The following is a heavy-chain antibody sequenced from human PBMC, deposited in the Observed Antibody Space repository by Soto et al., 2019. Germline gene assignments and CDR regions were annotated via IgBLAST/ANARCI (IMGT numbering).Heavy chain of an antibody. CDR2: IGSSSGAI. Sequence: PGGSLRLSCAASGFTFSSYSMNWVRQAPGKGLEWVSYIGSSSGAIFYADSVKGRFTISRDNSKNTLYLQMNSLRVEDTAIYYCAKAWGIDYWGQGTLVTV. D-gene: IGHD7-27*01. CDR1: GFTFSSYS. CDR3: AKAWGIDY. J-gene: IGHJ4*02. V-gene: IGHV3-48*01.